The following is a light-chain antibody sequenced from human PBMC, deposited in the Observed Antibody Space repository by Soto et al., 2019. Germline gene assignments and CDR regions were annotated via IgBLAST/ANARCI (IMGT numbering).Light chain of an antibody. CDR1: QSVSSSY. Sequence: EIVLTQSPGTLSLSPGERATLSCRASQSVSSSYLAWYQQKPGQAPRLLIHGASSRATGIADRFSGSGSGTDFTLTISRLEPEDFAVYYCQQYGSSSTFGGGTKVEIK. J-gene: IGKJ4*01. CDR3: QQYGSSST. CDR2: GAS. V-gene: IGKV3-20*01.